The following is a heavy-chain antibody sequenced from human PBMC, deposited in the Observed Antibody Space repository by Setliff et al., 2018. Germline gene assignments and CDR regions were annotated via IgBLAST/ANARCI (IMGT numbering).Heavy chain of an antibody. Sequence: GGSLRLSCAASGFTFSSYWMHWVRQAPGKGLVWVSGIKSDGSSTSYADSVKGRFTVSRDNAKNSLYLQMSSLRAEDTAVYYCARWTARAVDYWGQGTLVTVSS. V-gene: IGHV3-74*01. CDR2: IKSDGSST. CDR3: ARWTARAVDY. D-gene: IGHD6-6*01. J-gene: IGHJ4*02. CDR1: GFTFSSYW.